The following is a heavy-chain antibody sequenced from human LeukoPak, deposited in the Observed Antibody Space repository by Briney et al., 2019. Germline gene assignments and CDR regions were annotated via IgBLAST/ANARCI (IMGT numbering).Heavy chain of an antibody. CDR3: ARAGPTVTTFDGGLDAWAGFAY. J-gene: IGHJ4*02. D-gene: IGHD4-17*01. Sequence: GASVKVSCKASGGTFSSYAISWVRQAPGQGLEWMGGIILIFGTANYAQKFQGRVTITADESTSTAYMELSSLRSEDTAVYYCARAGPTVTTFDGGLDAWAGFAYWGQGTLVTVSS. CDR1: GGTFSSYA. V-gene: IGHV1-69*13. CDR2: IILIFGTA.